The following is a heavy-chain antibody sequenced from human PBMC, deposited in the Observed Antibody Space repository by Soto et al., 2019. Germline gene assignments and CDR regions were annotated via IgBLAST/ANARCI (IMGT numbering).Heavy chain of an antibody. J-gene: IGHJ4*02. V-gene: IGHV1-69*01. CDR2: FIPIFVTA. CDR3: ASGGYSGYLRY. Sequence: QVQLVQSGAEVKKPGSSVKVSCKASGGTFSSYAISWVRQDPGQGLEWMGGFIPIFVTANYAQKFQGRVTITADESTSTAYLELRSLRSEDTAVYSCASGGYSGYLRYWGQGTLVTVSS. D-gene: IGHD5-12*01. CDR1: GGTFSSYA.